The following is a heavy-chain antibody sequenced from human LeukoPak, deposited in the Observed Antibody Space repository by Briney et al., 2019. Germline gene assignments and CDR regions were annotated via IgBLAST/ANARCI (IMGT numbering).Heavy chain of an antibody. CDR3: ARDSYGYVFDY. CDR1: GYTFTSYY. Sequence: ASVNVSCKASGYTFTSYYIHWVRQAPGQGLEWMGIVNPSGGSTSYAQKFQGRVTMTRDTSTSTVYMELSSLRSEDTAIYSCARDSYGYVFDYWGQGTLVTVSS. D-gene: IGHD5-18*01. CDR2: VNPSGGST. J-gene: IGHJ4*02. V-gene: IGHV1-46*01.